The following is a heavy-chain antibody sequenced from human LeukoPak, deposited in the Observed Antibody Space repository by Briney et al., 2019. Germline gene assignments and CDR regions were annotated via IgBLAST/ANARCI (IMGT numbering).Heavy chain of an antibody. V-gene: IGHV3-7*01. CDR2: IKQDGSEK. CDR1: GFTFSSYE. D-gene: IGHD2-2*01. CDR3: ARDARSRYCSGSSCYYDWFDS. Sequence: GGSLRLSCAASGFTFSSYEMNWVRQAPGKGLEWVANIKQDGSEKYYVDSVKGRFTISRDSAKNSLYLQMNSLRAEDTAMYYCARDARSRYCSGSSCYYDWFDSWGQGTLVTVSS. J-gene: IGHJ5*01.